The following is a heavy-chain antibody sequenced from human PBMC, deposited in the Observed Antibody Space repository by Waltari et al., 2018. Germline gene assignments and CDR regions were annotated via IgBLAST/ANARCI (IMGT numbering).Heavy chain of an antibody. Sequence: EVQLLESGGGLVQPGGSLRLSCAASGFTFSNHVMRWVRQAPGKGRECVSGIDGGGGDTSYADSVKGRFTISRDNSKNTLYLQMNSLRVEDTAIYFCAKTISPGYGMDVWGQGTTVTVSS. CDR1: GFTFSNHV. CDR3: AKTISPGYGMDV. V-gene: IGHV3-23*01. CDR2: IDGGGGDT. D-gene: IGHD2-2*01. J-gene: IGHJ6*02.